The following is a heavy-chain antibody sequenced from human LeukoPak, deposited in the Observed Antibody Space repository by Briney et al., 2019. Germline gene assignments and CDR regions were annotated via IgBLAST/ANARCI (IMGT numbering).Heavy chain of an antibody. CDR1: GFTFSSYA. V-gene: IGHV3-23*01. Sequence: GGSLRLSCAASGFTFSSYAMSWVRQAPGKGLEWVSAFSGSGGRTYYADSVKGRFTISRDNSKNTLYVQMNSLRAEDTAVYYCAKVGEGFDAFDIWGQGTMVTVSS. J-gene: IGHJ3*02. CDR2: FSGSGGRT. CDR3: AKVGEGFDAFDI.